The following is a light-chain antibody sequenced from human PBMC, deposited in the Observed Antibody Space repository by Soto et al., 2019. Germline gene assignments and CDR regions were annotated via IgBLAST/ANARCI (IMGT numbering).Light chain of an antibody. J-gene: IGLJ3*02. V-gene: IGLV2-23*03. CDR1: SSDVGSYNL. Sequence: QSALTQPASVSGSPGQSITISCTGTSSDVGSYNLVSWYQQHPGKAPKLMIYEGSKRPSGVYNRFSGSKSGNTASLTISGLQAEDEADHYCCSYAGSSTFEVFGGGTKLTVL. CDR2: EGS. CDR3: CSYAGSSTFEV.